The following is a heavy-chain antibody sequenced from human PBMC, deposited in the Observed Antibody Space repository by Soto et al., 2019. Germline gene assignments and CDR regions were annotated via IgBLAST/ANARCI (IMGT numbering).Heavy chain of an antibody. CDR2: FDPEDGET. CDR1: GYTLTELS. D-gene: IGHD6-13*01. Sequence: ASVKVSCKVSGYTLTELSMHWLRQAPGKGLEWMGGFDPEDGETIYAQKFQGRVTMTEDTSTDTAYMELSSLRSEDTAVYYCRIAAAGYYYYGMDVWGQGTTVTVSS. J-gene: IGHJ6*02. CDR3: RIAAAGYYYYGMDV. V-gene: IGHV1-24*01.